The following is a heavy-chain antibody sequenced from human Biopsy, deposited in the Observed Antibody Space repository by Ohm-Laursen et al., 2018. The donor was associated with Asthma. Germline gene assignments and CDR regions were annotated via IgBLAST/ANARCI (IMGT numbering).Heavy chain of an antibody. CDR3: AGAQDYYDSRGYYRSFDY. J-gene: IGHJ4*02. Sequence: TLSLTCPVSYGSITSGGYYWTWIRQRPGEGLEWIGFIYYSGSTYYNPSLKSRVSISIDTSKNQFSLKLSSVTAADTAVYYCAGAQDYYDSRGYYRSFDYWGQGTLVTVSS. CDR1: YGSITSGGYY. V-gene: IGHV4-31*03. D-gene: IGHD3-22*01. CDR2: IYYSGST.